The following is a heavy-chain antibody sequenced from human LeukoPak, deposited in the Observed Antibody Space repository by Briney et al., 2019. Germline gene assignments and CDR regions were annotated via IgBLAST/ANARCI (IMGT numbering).Heavy chain of an antibody. V-gene: IGHV3-11*01. CDR2: ISSSGSTI. CDR3: ARVFAEQLWTKYVGYMDV. Sequence: GGSLRLSCAASGFTFSDYYMSWIRQAPGKGLEWVSYISSSGSTIYYADSVKGRFTISRDNAKNSLYLQMNSLRAEDTAVYYCARVFAEQLWTKYVGYMDVWGKGTTVTVSS. CDR1: GFTFSDYY. D-gene: IGHD5-18*01. J-gene: IGHJ6*03.